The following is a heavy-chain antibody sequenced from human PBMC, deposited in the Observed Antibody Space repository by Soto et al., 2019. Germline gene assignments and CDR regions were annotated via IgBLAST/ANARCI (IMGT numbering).Heavy chain of an antibody. Sequence: QITLKESGPTRVRPTQTLTLTCSFSGFSLSTSGVGVGWIRQPPGKALEWLAFLYWDDDKRYSPSLRSRLTITKDTSRNLVVLTLTHMDPVDTASYYCAHRVGLQGNWDGGCFDHWGLGTLVTVSS. D-gene: IGHD1-1*01. CDR2: LYWDDDK. CDR1: GFSLSTSGVG. J-gene: IGHJ4*02. CDR3: AHRVGLQGNWDGGCFDH. V-gene: IGHV2-5*02.